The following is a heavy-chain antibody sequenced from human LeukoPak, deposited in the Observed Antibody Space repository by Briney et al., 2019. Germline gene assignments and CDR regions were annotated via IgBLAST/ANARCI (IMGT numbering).Heavy chain of an antibody. CDR2: INPNNGDT. CDR3: ARGTPSFSLFGMVIY. D-gene: IGHD3-3*01. Sequence: ASVTVSCKASGYNFPGYDIHWVRQAPGQGFEWMGWINPNNGDTNYAQKFQGRVTMTRDTSVSTAFMELSTLKSDDAAVYYCARGTPSFSLFGMVIYWGQGTLLTVSS. V-gene: IGHV1-2*02. J-gene: IGHJ4*02. CDR1: GYNFPGYD.